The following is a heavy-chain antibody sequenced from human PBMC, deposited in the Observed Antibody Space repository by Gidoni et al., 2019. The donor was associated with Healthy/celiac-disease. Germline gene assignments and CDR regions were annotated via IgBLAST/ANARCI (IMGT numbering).Heavy chain of an antibody. CDR3: ARVRNTAMVDY. V-gene: IGHV4-59*01. CDR2: IYYSGCT. J-gene: IGHJ4*02. Sequence: QVQLQESGTGLVKPSETLSLTCTVSGGSISSYYWSWIRQPPGKGLEWIGYIYYSGCTNYNPSLKSRVTISVDTSKNQFSLKLSSVTAADTAVYYCARVRNTAMVDYWGQGTLVTVSS. D-gene: IGHD5-18*01. CDR1: GGSISSYY.